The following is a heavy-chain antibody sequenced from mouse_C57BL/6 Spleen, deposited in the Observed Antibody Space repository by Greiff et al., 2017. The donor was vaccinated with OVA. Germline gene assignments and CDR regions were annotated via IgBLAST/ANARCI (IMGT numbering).Heavy chain of an antibody. CDR2: ISYDGSN. J-gene: IGHJ4*01. V-gene: IGHV3-6*01. CDR3: AREDDYEAMDY. CDR1: GYSITSGYY. Sequence: EVKLQESGPGLVKPSQSLSLTCSVTGYSITSGYYWNWIRQFPGNKLEWMGYISYDGSNNYNPSLKNRISITRDTSKNQFFLKLNSVTTEDTATYYCAREDDYEAMDYWGQGTSVTVSS.